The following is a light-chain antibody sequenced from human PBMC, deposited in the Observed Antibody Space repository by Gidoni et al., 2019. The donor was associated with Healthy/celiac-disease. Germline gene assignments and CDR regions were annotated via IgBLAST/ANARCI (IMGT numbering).Light chain of an antibody. J-gene: IGLJ2*01. CDR1: HIGSKR. CDR2: DDS. V-gene: IGLV3-21*03. Sequence: SYVLTQPPSVSVAPGKTARITCGGNHIGSKRVHWYQQKPGQAPVLVVYDDSDRPSGIPERFSGSNSGNTATLTISRVEAGDEADYYCQVWDSSSDHPVVFGGGTKLTVL. CDR3: QVWDSSSDHPVV.